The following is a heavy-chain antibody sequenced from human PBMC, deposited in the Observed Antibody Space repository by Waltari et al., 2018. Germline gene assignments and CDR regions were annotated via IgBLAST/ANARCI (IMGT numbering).Heavy chain of an antibody. J-gene: IGHJ4*02. Sequence: EVQLVESGGGLVQPGGALRLSCAASGFNFSRYSMHWVRLASGRGREGVPSYGVRGIGPLYADSVKGRFTISRDNSKSTRSLHMDSLRAEYTAVYYCARGAKQQGNFDYWGQGTLVTVSS. V-gene: IGHV3-23*04. D-gene: IGHD6-13*01. CDR2: YGVRGIGP. CDR3: ARGAKQQGNFDY. CDR1: GFNFSRYS.